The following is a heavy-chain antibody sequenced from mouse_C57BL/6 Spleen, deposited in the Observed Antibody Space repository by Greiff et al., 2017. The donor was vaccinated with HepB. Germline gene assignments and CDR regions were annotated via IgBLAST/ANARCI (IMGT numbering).Heavy chain of an antibody. Sequence: QVQLQQPGTELVKPGASVKLSCKASGYTFTSYWMHWVKQRPGQGLEWIGNINPSNGGTNYNEKFKSKATLTVDKSSSTAYMQLSSLTSEDSAVYSCARWNVSSSWYFDVWGTGTTVTVSS. CDR1: GYTFTSYW. V-gene: IGHV1-53*01. D-gene: IGHD1-1*01. CDR2: INPSNGGT. J-gene: IGHJ1*03. CDR3: ARWNVSSSWYFDV.